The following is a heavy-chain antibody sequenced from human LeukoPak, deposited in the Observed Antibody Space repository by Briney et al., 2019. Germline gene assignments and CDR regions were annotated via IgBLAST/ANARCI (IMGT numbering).Heavy chain of an antibody. CDR2: INYSGTT. J-gene: IGHJ4*02. Sequence: SETLSLTCTVSGGSISSYYRSWIRQPPGKGLEWIGYINYSGTTNYNPSLKSRVTISVDTSKNQFSLKLSSVTAADTAVYYCARHDSTGYYIFDYWGQGSLVTVSS. V-gene: IGHV4-59*08. D-gene: IGHD3-22*01. CDR1: GGSISSYY. CDR3: ARHDSTGYYIFDY.